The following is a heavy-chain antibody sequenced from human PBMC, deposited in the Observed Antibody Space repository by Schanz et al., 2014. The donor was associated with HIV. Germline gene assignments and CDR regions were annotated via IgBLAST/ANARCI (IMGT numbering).Heavy chain of an antibody. Sequence: QVQLLESGGGVVQPVLRLSCAASGFTFSSYGMHWVRQAPGKGLEWVAVISYDGSNKYYADSVKGRFTISRDNSKNTLYLQMNSLRAEDTAVYYCALSRPSGYGGSWYFDLWGRGTLVAVSS. CDR3: ALSRPSGYGGSWYFDL. J-gene: IGHJ2*01. V-gene: IGHV3-30*03. CDR1: GFTFSSYG. CDR2: ISYDGSNK. D-gene: IGHD2-15*01.